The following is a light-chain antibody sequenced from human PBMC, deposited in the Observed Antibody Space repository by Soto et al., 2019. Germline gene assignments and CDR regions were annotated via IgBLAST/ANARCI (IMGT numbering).Light chain of an antibody. V-gene: IGKV1-5*03. J-gene: IGKJ1*01. Sequence: IQMNHSPSALSASVGDRVTITCRASQNINVWLAWYQQKPGKAPKLLIYKASSLESGVPSRFSGSGSGTEFTLTISSLQPDDFATYYCQKYKSAPRTFGQGTKVDIK. CDR1: QNINVW. CDR3: QKYKSAPRT. CDR2: KAS.